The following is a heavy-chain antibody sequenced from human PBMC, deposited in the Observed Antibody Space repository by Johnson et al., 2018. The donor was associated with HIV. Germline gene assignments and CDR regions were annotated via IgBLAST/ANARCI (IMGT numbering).Heavy chain of an antibody. D-gene: IGHD5-18*01. V-gene: IGHV3-30*04. CDR1: GFIFTNFA. Sequence: QVLLVESGGGVVQPGRSLRLACPVSGFIFTNFAMHWVRQAPGKGLEWVAVVSYDGSTEFYADSVKGRFTISRDNSKNTLFLQMNGLRPEDTAVYYCARAYSYGAFDIWGQGTRVTVSS. CDR2: VSYDGSTE. CDR3: ARAYSYGAFDI. J-gene: IGHJ3*02.